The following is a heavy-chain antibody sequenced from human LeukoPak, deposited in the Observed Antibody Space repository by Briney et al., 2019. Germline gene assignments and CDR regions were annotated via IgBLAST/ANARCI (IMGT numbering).Heavy chain of an antibody. CDR1: GFTFYDYG. CDR2: ISWDGGST. Sequence: GGSLRLSCAASGFTFYDYGMSWVRQAPGKGLEWVSLISWDGGSTYYADSVKGRFTISRDNSKNSLYLQMNSLRAEDTALYYCAKDYRYCSGGSCYSDPTYYYYYMDVWGKGTTVTVSS. J-gene: IGHJ6*03. D-gene: IGHD2-15*01. V-gene: IGHV3-43D*03. CDR3: AKDYRYCSGGSCYSDPTYYYYYMDV.